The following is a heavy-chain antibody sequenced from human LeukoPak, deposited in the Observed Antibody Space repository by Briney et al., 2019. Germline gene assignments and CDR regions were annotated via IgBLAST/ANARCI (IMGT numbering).Heavy chain of an antibody. J-gene: IGHJ4*02. D-gene: IGHD3-10*01. CDR3: AIGGTMVRGGTFDY. CDR1: GFTFSSYT. CDR2: ISSGSNTI. Sequence: GGSLRLSCAASGFTFSSYTMNWVRQAPGKGLEWASYISSGSNTIYYAGSVKGRFTISRDNTKNSLYLQMNSLRAEDTAVYYCAIGGTMVRGGTFDYWGQGTLVTVSS. V-gene: IGHV3-48*04.